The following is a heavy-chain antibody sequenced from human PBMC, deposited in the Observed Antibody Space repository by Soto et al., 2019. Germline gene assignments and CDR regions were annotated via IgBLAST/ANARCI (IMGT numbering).Heavy chain of an antibody. J-gene: IGHJ4*02. Sequence: QVQLVQSGAEVKKPGASVKVSCKASGYTFSGYYIHWVRQAPGQGPEWVGWINPNNGDTNYAQKYQGQVTMTRDTSINTIYMELNSLRSDATGVYYCARGPSVAGKKFDSWGQGTLVTVS. CDR1: GYTFSGYY. D-gene: IGHD6-19*01. CDR2: INPNNGDT. V-gene: IGHV1-2*02. CDR3: ARGPSVAGKKFDS.